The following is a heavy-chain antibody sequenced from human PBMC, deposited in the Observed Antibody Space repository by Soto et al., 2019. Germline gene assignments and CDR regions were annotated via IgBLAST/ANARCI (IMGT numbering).Heavy chain of an antibody. CDR2: IYYSGST. CDR1: GGSIRSYY. J-gene: IGHJ5*02. CDR3: ARVVVVAATDNWFDP. V-gene: IGHV4-59*08. Sequence: ETLSLTCTVSGGSIRSYYWSWIRQPPGKGLEWIGYIYYSGSTNYNPSLKSRVTISVDTSKNQFSLKLSSVTAADTAVYYCARVVVVAATDNWFDPWGQGTLVTVSS. D-gene: IGHD2-15*01.